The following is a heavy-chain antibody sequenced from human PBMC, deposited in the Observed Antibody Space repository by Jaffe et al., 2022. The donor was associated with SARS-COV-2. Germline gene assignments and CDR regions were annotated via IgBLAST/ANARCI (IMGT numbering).Heavy chain of an antibody. CDR3: ARDLTTVTRFTPFDH. V-gene: IGHV3-7*01. Sequence: EVQLVESGGGLVQPGGSLRLSCAASGFTFSNYWMAWVRQAPGKGLEWVANIKHDGSEKYYMDSVRGRFTIARDDAKNSLYLQMHNLRVEDTAVYYCARDLTTVTRFTPFDHWGQGTQVTVSS. CDR2: IKHDGSEK. D-gene: IGHD5-18*01. CDR1: GFTFSNYW. J-gene: IGHJ4*02.